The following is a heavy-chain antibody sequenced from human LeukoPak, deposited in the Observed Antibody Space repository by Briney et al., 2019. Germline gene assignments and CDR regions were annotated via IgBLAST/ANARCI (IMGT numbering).Heavy chain of an antibody. CDR1: GFTFSNAW. CDR3: TTAVKNTVTTVHY. CDR2: IKSKTDGGTT. V-gene: IGHV3-15*01. Sequence: GGSLRLSCAASGFTFSNAWMSWVRQAPGKGLEWVGRIKSKTDGGTTDYAAPVKGRFSISRDDSKNTLYLQMNSLKTGDTAIYYCTTAVKNTVTTVHYWGQGTLVTVSS. J-gene: IGHJ4*02. D-gene: IGHD4-11*01.